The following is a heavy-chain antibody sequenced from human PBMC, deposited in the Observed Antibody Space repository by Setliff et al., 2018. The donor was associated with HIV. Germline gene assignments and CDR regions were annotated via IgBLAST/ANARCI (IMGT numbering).Heavy chain of an antibody. CDR2: IYYSGST. D-gene: IGHD2-15*01. CDR1: GGSIKSSSYY. J-gene: IGHJ4*02. Sequence: PSEILSLTCTVSGGSIKSSSYYWGWIHQPPGKGLEWIGSIYYSGSTYYNPSLKSRVTISVDTSKNQFSLKLSSVTAADTAVYYCARRLGYCSGGSCRTPSDYWGQGTLVTVSS. V-gene: IGHV4-39*01. CDR3: ARRLGYCSGGSCRTPSDY.